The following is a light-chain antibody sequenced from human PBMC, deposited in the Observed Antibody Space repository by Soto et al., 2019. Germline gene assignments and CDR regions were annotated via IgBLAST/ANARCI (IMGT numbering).Light chain of an antibody. J-gene: IGKJ1*01. CDR2: GAS. CDR3: LQDYSYPRT. Sequence: AIQMTQSPSSLSASVGGRVAMTCRASQGIRNDLAWYQQKPGEAPKLLIYGASNLQSGVPSRFSGSGSDTDFTLTISSLQPEDCAIYYCLQDYSYPRTFGLGTRVDIK. CDR1: QGIRND. V-gene: IGKV1-6*01.